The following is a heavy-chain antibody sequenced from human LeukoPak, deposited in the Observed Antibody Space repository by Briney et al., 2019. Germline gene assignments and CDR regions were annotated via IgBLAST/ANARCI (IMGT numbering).Heavy chain of an antibody. CDR1: GFTFSSYE. Sequence: GGSLRLSCAASGFTFSSYEMNWVRQAPGKGLEWVSYISSSGSTIYYADSVKGRFTISRDNAKNSLYLQMNSLRAEDTAVYYCAADPYSGYGVPFDIWGQGTMVTVSS. V-gene: IGHV3-48*03. J-gene: IGHJ3*02. CDR3: AADPYSGYGVPFDI. CDR2: ISSSGSTI. D-gene: IGHD5-12*01.